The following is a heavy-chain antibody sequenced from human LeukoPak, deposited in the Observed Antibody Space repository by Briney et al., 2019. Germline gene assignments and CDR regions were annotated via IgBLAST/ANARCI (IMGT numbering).Heavy chain of an antibody. D-gene: IGHD2-15*01. CDR3: ARDCGGSCYGAFDI. CDR1: GYTFTGYY. CDR2: INPNSGGT. V-gene: IGHV1-2*02. J-gene: IGHJ3*02. Sequence: ASVKVSCTASGYTFTGYYMHWVRQAPGQGLEWMGWINPNSGGTNYAQKFQGRVTMTRDTSISTAYMELSRLRSDDTAVYYCARDCGGSCYGAFDIWGQGTMVTVSS.